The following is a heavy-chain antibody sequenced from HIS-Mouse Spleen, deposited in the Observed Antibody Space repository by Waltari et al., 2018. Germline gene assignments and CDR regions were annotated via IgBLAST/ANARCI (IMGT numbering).Heavy chain of an antibody. D-gene: IGHD6-19*01. CDR2: ISYAGSNK. Sequence: QVQLVESGGGVVQPGRSLRLSCAASGFTFSSYGMHWVRQAPGKGVGVWAVISYAGSNKYYADSVKGRFTIYRDNSKNTLYLQMNSLRAEDTAVYYCAKASSGWLDYWGQGTLVTVSS. J-gene: IGHJ4*02. V-gene: IGHV3-30*18. CDR3: AKASSGWLDY. CDR1: GFTFSSYG.